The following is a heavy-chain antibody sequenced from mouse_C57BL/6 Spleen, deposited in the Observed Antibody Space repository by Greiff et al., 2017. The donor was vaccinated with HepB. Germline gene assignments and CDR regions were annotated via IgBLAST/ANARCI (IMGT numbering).Heavy chain of an antibody. J-gene: IGHJ2*01. V-gene: IGHV1-15*01. CDR2: IDPETGGT. CDR3: TGRARDY. Sequence: LVESGAELVRPGASVTLSCKASGYTFTDYEMHWVKQTPVHGLEWIGAIDPETGGTAYNQKFKGKAILTADKSSSTAYMELRSLTSEDSAVYYCTGRARDYWGQGTTLTVSS. CDR1: GYTFTDYE.